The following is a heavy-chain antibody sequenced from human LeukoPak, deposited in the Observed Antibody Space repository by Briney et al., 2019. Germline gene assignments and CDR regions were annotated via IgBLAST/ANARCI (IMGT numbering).Heavy chain of an antibody. CDR1: GFTFSSYG. CDR2: KSYDGSNK. V-gene: IGHV3-30*03. J-gene: IGHJ4*02. CDR3: ARDSSSWYYFDY. Sequence: GGSLRLSCAASGFTFSSYGMHWVRQAPGKGLEWVAVKSYDGSNKYYADSVKGRFTISRDNSKNTLYLQMNSLRAEDTAVYYCARDSSSWYYFDYWGQGTLVTVSS. D-gene: IGHD6-13*01.